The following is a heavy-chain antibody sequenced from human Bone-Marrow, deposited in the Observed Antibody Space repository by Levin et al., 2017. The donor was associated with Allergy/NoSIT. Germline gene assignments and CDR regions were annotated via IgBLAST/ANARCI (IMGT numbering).Heavy chain of an antibody. CDR2: IIPVFATP. V-gene: IGHV1-69*13. D-gene: IGHD4/OR15-4a*01. CDR1: GGIFSSRA. J-gene: IGHJ6*02. Sequence: SVKVSCKASGGIFSSRAISWVRQAPGQGLEWMGGIIPVFATPYYAQKFEDRLTITADESTSTAYMELSSLRSEDTAVYYCAIDEQLYEYGEYDSYYYDMDVWGQGTTVIVSS. CDR3: AIDEQLYEYGEYDSYYYDMDV.